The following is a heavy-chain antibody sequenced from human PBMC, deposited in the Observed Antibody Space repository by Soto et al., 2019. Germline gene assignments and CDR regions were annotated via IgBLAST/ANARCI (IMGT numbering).Heavy chain of an antibody. J-gene: IGHJ6*03. CDR3: ARGGEYQLLLRDYYYHNMDV. V-gene: IGHV4-34*01. Sequence: QVQLQQWGAGLLKPSETLALTCAGYDGSISGYYWSWIRQPPGNGLDWIGEVNHRGTTNYNPYLKSRVTISVDTSTNRFSLSLRSVTAADTAVYYCARGGEYQLLLRDYYYHNMDVWGKGTTVTVSS. D-gene: IGHD2-2*01. CDR2: VNHRGTT. CDR1: DGSISGYY.